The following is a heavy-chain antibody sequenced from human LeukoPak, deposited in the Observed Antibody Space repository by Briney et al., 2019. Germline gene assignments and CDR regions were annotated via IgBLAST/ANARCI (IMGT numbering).Heavy chain of an antibody. CDR3: ARGAAVAGTEFDY. V-gene: IGHV3-48*01. Sequence: GGSLRLSCAASGFTFSSHSMNWVRQAPGKGLGWVSYISSSSSTIYYADSVKGRFTISRDNAKNSLYLQMNSLRAEDTAVYYCARGAAVAGTEFDYWGQGTLVTVSS. D-gene: IGHD6-19*01. CDR1: GFTFSSHS. CDR2: ISSSSSTI. J-gene: IGHJ4*02.